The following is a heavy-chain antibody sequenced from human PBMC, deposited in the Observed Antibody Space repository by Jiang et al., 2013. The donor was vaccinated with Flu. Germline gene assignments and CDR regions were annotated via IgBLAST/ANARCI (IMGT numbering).Heavy chain of an antibody. CDR3: ARDSNYLGYYYYYYMDV. D-gene: IGHD4-11*01. CDR2: IIPIFGTA. Sequence: GAEVKKPGSSVKVSCKASGGTFSSYAISWVRQAPGQGLEWMGGIIPIFGTANYAQKFQGRVTITADESTSTAYMELSSLRSEDTAVYYCARDSNYLGYYYYYYMDVWGKGTTVTVSS. J-gene: IGHJ6*03. CDR1: GGTFSSYA. V-gene: IGHV1-69*01.